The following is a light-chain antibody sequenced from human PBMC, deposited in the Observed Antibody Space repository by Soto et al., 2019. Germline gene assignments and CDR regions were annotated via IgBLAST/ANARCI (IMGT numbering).Light chain of an antibody. CDR3: QQYGSPGT. V-gene: IGKV3-20*01. CDR1: QSVSRSY. Sequence: IVLTQSPGTLSLSPGERATLSCRASQSVSRSYLAWYQQKPGQAPRLLIYGASNRATGIPDRFSGSGSGTDFTLTISRMEPEDFAVYYCQQYGSPGTFGQGTKVDIK. J-gene: IGKJ1*01. CDR2: GAS.